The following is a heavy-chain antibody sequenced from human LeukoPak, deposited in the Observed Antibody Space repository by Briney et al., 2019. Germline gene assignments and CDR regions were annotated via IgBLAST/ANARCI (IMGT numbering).Heavy chain of an antibody. CDR1: GGSISSYY. V-gene: IGHV4-59*01. Sequence: SETLSLTCTVSGGSISSYYWSWTRQPPGKGLEWIGYIYYSGSTNYNPSLKSRVTISVDTSKNQFSLKLSSVTAADTAVYYCARSGENYGDYSYYYYGMDVWGQGTTVTVSS. CDR2: IYYSGST. CDR3: ARSGENYGDYSYYYYGMDV. J-gene: IGHJ6*02. D-gene: IGHD4-17*01.